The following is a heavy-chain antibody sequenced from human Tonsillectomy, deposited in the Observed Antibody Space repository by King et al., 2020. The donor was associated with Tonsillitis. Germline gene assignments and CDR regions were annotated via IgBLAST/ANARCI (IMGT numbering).Heavy chain of an antibody. CDR1: GFTFGDNA. V-gene: IGHV3-49*04. CDR3: TRLSYSSSGNYYFDY. D-gene: IGHD6-6*01. Sequence: VQLVESGGGLVQPGRSLRLSCTASGFTFGDNAMSWVRQAPGKGLEWVGFIRSKVYGWTTEYAASVKGRFTISRDDSKSIAYLKMNSLKNEDTAVYYCTRLSYSSSGNYYFDYWGQGTLVTGSS. J-gene: IGHJ4*02. CDR2: IRSKVYGWTT.